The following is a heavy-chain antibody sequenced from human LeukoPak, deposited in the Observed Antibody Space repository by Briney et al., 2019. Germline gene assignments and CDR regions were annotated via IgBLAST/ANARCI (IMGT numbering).Heavy chain of an antibody. J-gene: IGHJ5*02. CDR1: GGSFSGYY. CDR3: ASFYDSSGNWFDP. D-gene: IGHD3-22*01. V-gene: IGHV4-34*01. Sequence: SETLSLTCAVYGGSFSGYYWSWIRQPPGKGLEWIGEINHSGSTNYNPSLKSRVTISVDTSKNQFSPKLSSVTAADTAVYYCASFYDSSGNWFDPWGQGTLVTVSS. CDR2: INHSGST.